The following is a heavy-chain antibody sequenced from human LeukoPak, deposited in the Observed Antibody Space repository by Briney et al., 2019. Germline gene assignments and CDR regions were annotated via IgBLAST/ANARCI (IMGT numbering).Heavy chain of an antibody. D-gene: IGHD3-10*01. J-gene: IGHJ4*02. CDR1: GGSLSGYY. Sequence: PSQTLCLTCAVYGGSLSGYYWSWIRQPPGKGLEKNGEINHSGSTNYNPSLKSRVTISVDTSKNQFSLKLSSVTAAYTALYYCARRRPPYYYGSGSYFDYWGQGALVTVAS. CDR2: INHSGST. V-gene: IGHV4-34*01. CDR3: ARRRPPYYYGSGSYFDY.